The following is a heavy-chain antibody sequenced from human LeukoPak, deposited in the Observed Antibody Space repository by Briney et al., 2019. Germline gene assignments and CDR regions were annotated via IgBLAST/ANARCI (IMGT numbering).Heavy chain of an antibody. CDR1: GFTFSSYA. CDR3: AKDSSGRGYYGSGSIWAPREATFNYFDY. Sequence: GGSLRLSCAASGFTFSSYAMNWVRQAPGKGLEWVSAISGSGGSTYYADSVKGRFTISRDNSKNTLYLQMNSLRAEDTAVYYCAKDSSGRGYYGSGSIWAPREATFNYFDYWGQGTLVTVSS. V-gene: IGHV3-23*01. D-gene: IGHD3-10*01. CDR2: ISGSGGST. J-gene: IGHJ4*02.